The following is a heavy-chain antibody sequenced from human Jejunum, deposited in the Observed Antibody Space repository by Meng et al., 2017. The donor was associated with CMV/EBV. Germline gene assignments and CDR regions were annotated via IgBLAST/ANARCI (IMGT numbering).Heavy chain of an antibody. Sequence: YWMDWVRQAPGRGLEWVSVIFSGGTSTYYADSVKGRFTISRDNSKNTLYLQMNSLRAEDTAVYYCAKHLGVVVYYYYGMDVWGQGTTVTVSS. J-gene: IGHJ6*02. CDR1: YW. D-gene: IGHD3-22*01. CDR3: AKHLGVVVYYYYGMDV. CDR2: IFSGGTST. V-gene: IGHV3-23*03.